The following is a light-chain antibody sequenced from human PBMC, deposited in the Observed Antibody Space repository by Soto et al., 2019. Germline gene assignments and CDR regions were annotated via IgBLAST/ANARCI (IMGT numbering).Light chain of an antibody. CDR1: QSINIW. J-gene: IGKJ1*01. Sequence: DIQITKFPFTLSACIGERVTITCRASQSINIWLAWYQQKPGRAPKLLIYLASTLASGVPSRFSGSGSGTDFTLIISSLQPDDFATYYGQPSNDYRTFGQGTKVDIK. CDR3: QPSNDYRT. CDR2: LAS. V-gene: IGKV1-5*01.